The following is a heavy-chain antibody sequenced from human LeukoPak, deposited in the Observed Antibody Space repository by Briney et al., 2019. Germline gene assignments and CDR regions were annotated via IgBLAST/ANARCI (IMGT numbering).Heavy chain of an antibody. CDR1: GGSFSGYY. V-gene: IGHV4-34*01. J-gene: IGHJ3*02. D-gene: IGHD4-17*01. Sequence: SETLSLTCAVYGGSFSGYYWSWIRQPPGKGLEWIGEINHSGSTNYNPSLKSRVTISVDTSKNQFSLKLSSVTAADTAVYYCARSTVTPGAFDIWGQGTMVTVSS. CDR3: ARSTVTPGAFDI. CDR2: INHSGST.